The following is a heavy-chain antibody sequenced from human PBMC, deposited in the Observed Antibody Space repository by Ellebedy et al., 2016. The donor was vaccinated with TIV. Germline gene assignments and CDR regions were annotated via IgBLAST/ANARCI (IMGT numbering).Heavy chain of an antibody. V-gene: IGHV3-23*01. Sequence: GGSLRLXXAASGFTFNSYAMSWVRQAPGKGLEWVSAISGSGGSTYYADSVKGRFTISRDNSKNTLYLQMNSLRAEDTAVYYCASTFPSSSRPFDYWGQGTLVTVSS. CDR3: ASTFPSSSRPFDY. J-gene: IGHJ4*02. CDR2: ISGSGGST. D-gene: IGHD6-13*01. CDR1: GFTFNSYA.